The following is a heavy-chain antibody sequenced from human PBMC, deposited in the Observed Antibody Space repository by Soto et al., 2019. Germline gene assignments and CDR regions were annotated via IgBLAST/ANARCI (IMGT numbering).Heavy chain of an antibody. Sequence: EVQLVESGGGLVQPGGSLRLSCAASGFTFSSYEMNWVRQAPGKGLEWVSYISSSGSTIYYADSVKGRFTISRDNAKNSLYLQMNSLRAEDTAVYYCASIGLELRAYWGQGTLVTVSS. V-gene: IGHV3-48*03. D-gene: IGHD1-7*01. CDR1: GFTFSSYE. CDR3: ASIGLELRAY. CDR2: ISSSGSTI. J-gene: IGHJ4*02.